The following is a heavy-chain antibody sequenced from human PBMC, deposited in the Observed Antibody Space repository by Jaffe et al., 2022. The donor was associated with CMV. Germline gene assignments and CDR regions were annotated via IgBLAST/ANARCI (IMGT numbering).Heavy chain of an antibody. V-gene: IGHV1-2*02. J-gene: IGHJ6*02. CDR3: ARDRDFYESNFYNRYYYGMDV. D-gene: IGHD3-22*01. CDR2: ISPNTGGT. CDR1: GYTFNGYF. Sequence: QVQLVQSGAEVKKPGASVKVSCKASGYTFNGYFIHWVRQAPGQGLEWMGWISPNTGGTGSAQNFQGRITMTRDMSISTVYMELSSLRSDDTAVYYCARDRDFYESNFYNRYYYGMDVWGQGTTVIVSS.